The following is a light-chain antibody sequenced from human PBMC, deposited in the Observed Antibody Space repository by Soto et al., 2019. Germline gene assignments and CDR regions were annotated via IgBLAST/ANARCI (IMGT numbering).Light chain of an antibody. V-gene: IGLV2-14*01. CDR2: DVS. CDR1: SSDVGGYNY. J-gene: IGLJ1*01. Sequence: HSALTQPASVSGSPGQSITISCTGTSSDVGGYNYVSWYQQYPGKVPKLMIYDVSYRPSGVSNRFSGSKSGNTASLTISGLQAEDEADYYCSSYTSSSTYVFGTGTKVTVL. CDR3: SSYTSSSTYV.